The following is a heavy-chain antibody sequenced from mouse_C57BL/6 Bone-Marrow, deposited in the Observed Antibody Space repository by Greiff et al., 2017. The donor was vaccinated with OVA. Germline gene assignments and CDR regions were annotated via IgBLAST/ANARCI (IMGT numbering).Heavy chain of an antibody. V-gene: IGHV5-4*01. Sequence: EVQGVESGGGLVQPGGSLTLSCAASGFTFSSYAMSWVRQTPEQRLEWVATISDGGSYTYYPANVKGRFTISRDNAKNNRYLQMSHLKSEDTAMYYCAREDGYDVGVAYWGQGTRGTVAA. CDR1: GFTFSSYA. J-gene: IGHJ3*01. CDR2: ISDGGSYT. D-gene: IGHD2-2*01. CDR3: AREDGYDVGVAY.